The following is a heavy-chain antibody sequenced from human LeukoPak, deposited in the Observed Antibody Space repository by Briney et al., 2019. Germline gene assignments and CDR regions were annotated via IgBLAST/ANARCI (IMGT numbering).Heavy chain of an antibody. J-gene: IGHJ4*02. Sequence: ASVNVSCTASGYTFTIYYMHWVRQAPGQGLEWMGIINPSGGSTSYAQKFQGRVTMTRDTSTSTVYMELSSLRSEDTAVYYCAREGGKRSGGSCYAYWGQGTLVTVSS. D-gene: IGHD2-15*01. CDR1: GYTFTIYY. CDR3: AREGGKRSGGSCYAY. CDR2: INPSGGST. V-gene: IGHV1-46*01.